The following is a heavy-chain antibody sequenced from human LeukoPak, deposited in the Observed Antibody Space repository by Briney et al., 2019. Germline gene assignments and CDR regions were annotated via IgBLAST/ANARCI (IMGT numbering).Heavy chain of an antibody. Sequence: GGSLRLSCAASGFTFSSYWMSWVRQAPGKGLEWVANIKQDGSEIYYVDSVKGRFTISRDNAKNSLYLQMNSLRAEDTAVYYCARDRSPWSYDFDYWGQGTLVTVSS. CDR2: IKQDGSEI. D-gene: IGHD3-10*01. CDR1: GFTFSSYW. CDR3: ARDRSPWSYDFDY. J-gene: IGHJ4*02. V-gene: IGHV3-7*01.